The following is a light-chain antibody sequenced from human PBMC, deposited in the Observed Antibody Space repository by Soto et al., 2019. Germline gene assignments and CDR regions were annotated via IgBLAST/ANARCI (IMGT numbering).Light chain of an antibody. V-gene: IGKV3-20*01. CDR2: DAS. CDR3: QHYSTSLLT. Sequence: EIVLTQSPGTLSLSPGERATLSCRASQIISNSYLAWYQQKPGQAPRLLIYDASSRATGIPDRFSGSGSGTDFTLTISRLEPEDFAVYYCQHYSTSLLTFGGGTNVEIK. CDR1: QIISNSY. J-gene: IGKJ4*01.